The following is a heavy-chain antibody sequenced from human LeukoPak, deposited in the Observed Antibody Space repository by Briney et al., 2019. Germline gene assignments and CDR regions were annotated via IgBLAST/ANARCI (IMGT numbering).Heavy chain of an antibody. J-gene: IGHJ4*02. CDR1: GFNLSCYA. D-gene: IGHD6-19*01. V-gene: IGHV3-23*01. Sequence: PGGSLRLSCAASGFNLSCYAMSWVGPAPGKGLEWVSTISSSSDSPQHAHSVKGRFTISRDNSKNTLYLQMNSLRAEDTAVYNCAKYRGSGWYFDYWGQGTLVTVSS. CDR2: ISSSSDSP. CDR3: AKYRGSGWYFDY.